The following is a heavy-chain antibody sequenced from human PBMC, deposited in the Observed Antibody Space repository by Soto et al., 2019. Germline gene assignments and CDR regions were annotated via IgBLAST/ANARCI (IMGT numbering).Heavy chain of an antibody. CDR3: CSGGSCDVY. CDR2: ISYDGSNK. J-gene: IGHJ4*02. D-gene: IGHD2-15*01. Sequence: ESGGGVVQPGRSLRLSCAASGFTFSSYAMHWVRQAPGKGLEWVAVISYDGSNKYYADSVKGRFTISRDNSKNTLYLQMNSLRAEDTAVYYCCSGGSCDVYWGQGTLVTVSS. V-gene: IGHV3-30-3*01. CDR1: GFTFSSYA.